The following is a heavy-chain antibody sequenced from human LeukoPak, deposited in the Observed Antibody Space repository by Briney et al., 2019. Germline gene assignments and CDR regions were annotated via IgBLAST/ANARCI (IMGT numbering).Heavy chain of an antibody. CDR2: IYYSGST. CDR3: TRGSVAYYYMDV. D-gene: IGHD2-15*01. Sequence: SETLSLTCTVSGGSISSYYWSWIRQPPGKGLEWIGNIYYSGSTNYNPSLKSRVTISVDTSRNQFSLKLSSVTAADTAVYYCTRGSVAYYYMDVWGKGTTVTISS. CDR1: GGSISSYY. J-gene: IGHJ6*03. V-gene: IGHV4-59*01.